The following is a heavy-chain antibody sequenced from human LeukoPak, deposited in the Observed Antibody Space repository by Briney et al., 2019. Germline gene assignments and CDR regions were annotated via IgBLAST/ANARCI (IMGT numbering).Heavy chain of an antibody. V-gene: IGHV3-7*03. D-gene: IGHD3-3*01. CDR2: DGSEQ. J-gene: IGHJ4*02. Sequence: DGSEQYYVDSMKGRFTISRDNAKNSLYLQINSLRAEDTAVYYCARDRRYDFWSGYYTPFNSWGQGTLVTVSS. CDR3: ARDRRYDFWSGYYTPFNS.